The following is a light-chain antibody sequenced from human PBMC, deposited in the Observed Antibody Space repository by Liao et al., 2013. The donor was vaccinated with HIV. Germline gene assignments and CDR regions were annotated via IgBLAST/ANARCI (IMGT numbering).Light chain of an antibody. CDR1: QLGNKN. CDR3: QLWDSSSDHPYV. V-gene: IGLV3-1*01. J-gene: IGLJ1*01. Sequence: SYELTQPPSVSVSPGQTASITCSGDQLGNKNICWYQQKPGQSPVLVIYEDDKRPSGIPERFSGSNSGNTATLTISRVEPGDEADYYCQLWDSSSDHPYVFGTGTQVTVL. CDR2: EDD.